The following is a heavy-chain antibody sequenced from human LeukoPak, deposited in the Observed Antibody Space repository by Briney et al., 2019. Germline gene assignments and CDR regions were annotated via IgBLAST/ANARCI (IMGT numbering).Heavy chain of an antibody. V-gene: IGHV4-34*01. J-gene: IGHJ5*02. CDR3: ARGGYSSSSRRFDP. CDR2: VNHSGST. CDR1: GYSISTGDY. D-gene: IGHD6-13*01. Sequence: SETLSLTCAVSGYSISTGDYWDWIRQPPGKGLEWIGEVNHSGSTNYNPSLKSRVTISVDTSKNQFSLKLSSVTAADTAVYYCARGGYSSSSRRFDPWGQGTLVTVSS.